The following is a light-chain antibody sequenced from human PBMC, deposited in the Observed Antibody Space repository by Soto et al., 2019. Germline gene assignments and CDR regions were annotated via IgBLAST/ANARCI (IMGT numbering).Light chain of an antibody. J-gene: IGLJ1*01. V-gene: IGLV2-8*01. CDR2: EVN. Sequence: QSALTQPASVSGSPGQSITISCTGTNSDVGSYNYVSWHQQHPGKAPKLMIYEVNKRPSGVPDRFSGSKSGNTASLTVSGLQAEDEADYYCSSYAGSSNVFGTGTKLTVL. CDR3: SSYAGSSNV. CDR1: NSDVGSYNY.